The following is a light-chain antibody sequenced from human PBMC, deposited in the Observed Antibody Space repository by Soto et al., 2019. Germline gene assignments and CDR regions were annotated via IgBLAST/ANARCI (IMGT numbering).Light chain of an antibody. CDR3: QQYYSTPLT. J-gene: IGKJ4*01. CDR1: QSVLYSSNNKNY. Sequence: DIVMTQSPDSLAVSLGERATINCKSSQSVLYSSNNKNYLAWYQHKPGQPPKLLIYWASTRESGVPDRFSGSGSGTDFTLTISSLQAEDVAVYYCQQYYSTPLTFGGGSLVDI. CDR2: WAS. V-gene: IGKV4-1*01.